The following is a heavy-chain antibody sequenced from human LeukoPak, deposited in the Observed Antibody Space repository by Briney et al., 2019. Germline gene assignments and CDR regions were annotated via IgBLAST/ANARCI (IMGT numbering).Heavy chain of an antibody. V-gene: IGHV1-69*01. CDR2: IIPIFGTA. Sequence: ASVKVSCKASGGTFSSYAISWVRQAPGQGLEWMGGIIPIFGTANYAQKFQGRVTITADESTSTAYMELSSLRSEDTAVYYCARTWGGGWSYYYGMDVWGQGTTVTVSS. J-gene: IGHJ6*02. CDR1: GGTFSSYA. D-gene: IGHD6-19*01. CDR3: ARTWGGGWSYYYGMDV.